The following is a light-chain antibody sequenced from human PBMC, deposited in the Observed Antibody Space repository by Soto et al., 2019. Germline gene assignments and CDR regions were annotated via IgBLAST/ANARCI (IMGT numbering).Light chain of an antibody. V-gene: IGKV1-5*03. CDR3: QHYNSYSEA. Sequence: DIQMTQTPSTLSGTVGDRVTITCRASQTISSWLAWYQQKPWKAPKLLIYKASTLKSGVPSRFSGSGSGTECTLTISSLQPDDFATYYCQHYNSYSEAVGQGTKVDLK. CDR1: QTISSW. J-gene: IGKJ1*01. CDR2: KAS.